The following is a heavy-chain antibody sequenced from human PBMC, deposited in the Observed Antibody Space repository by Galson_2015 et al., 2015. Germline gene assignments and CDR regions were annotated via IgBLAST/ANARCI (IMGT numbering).Heavy chain of an antibody. CDR1: GYTLTELS. Sequence: QSGAEVKKPGESLKTSCKVSGYTLTELSMHWVRQAPGKGLEWMGGFDPEDGETIYAQKFQGRVTMTEDTSTDTAYMELSSLRSEDTAVYYCATIYPSGRSGWYSQFDLWGRGTLVTVSS. V-gene: IGHV1-24*01. CDR3: ATIYPSGRSGWYSQFDL. J-gene: IGHJ2*01. D-gene: IGHD6-19*01. CDR2: FDPEDGET.